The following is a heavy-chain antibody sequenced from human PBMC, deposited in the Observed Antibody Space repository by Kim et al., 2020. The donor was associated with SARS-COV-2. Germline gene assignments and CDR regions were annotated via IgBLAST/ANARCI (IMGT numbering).Heavy chain of an antibody. J-gene: IGHJ6*02. Sequence: GGSLRLSCAASGFTFSSYAMSWVRQAPGKGLEWVSAISGSGGSTYYADSVKGRFTISRDNSKNTLYLQMNSLRAEDTAVYYCAKAERGAVAEYYYYYGMDVWGQGTTVTVSS. V-gene: IGHV3-23*01. CDR3: AKAERGAVAEYYYYYGMDV. CDR1: GFTFSSYA. CDR2: ISGSGGST. D-gene: IGHD6-19*01.